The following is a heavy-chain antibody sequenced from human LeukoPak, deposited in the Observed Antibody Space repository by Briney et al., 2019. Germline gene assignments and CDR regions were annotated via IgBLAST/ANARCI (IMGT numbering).Heavy chain of an antibody. CDR1: GGSISTYY. V-gene: IGHV4-59*01. Sequence: SETLSLTCTVSGGSISTYYWNWIRQPPGKGLEWIGYIYYSGSTNYNPSLKSRVTISVDTSRNQFSLRVSSVTAADTAVYYCARSRGYNYGFDYWGQGTLVTVSS. D-gene: IGHD5-18*01. J-gene: IGHJ4*02. CDR2: IYYSGST. CDR3: ARSRGYNYGFDY.